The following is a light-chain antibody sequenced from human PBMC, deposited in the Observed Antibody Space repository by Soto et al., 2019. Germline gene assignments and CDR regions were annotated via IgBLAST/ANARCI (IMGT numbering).Light chain of an antibody. CDR1: QTISSH. CDR3: QHADSFPLIT. Sequence: DIQMTQSPSSLSASVGDRVIITCRASQTISSHLNWYQQKPGKAPNLLVYAASSLQSGVPSRFSGSGSGTDFTLTISSLQPEDFATYYCQHADSFPLITFGQGTRLEIK. V-gene: IGKV1-39*01. CDR2: AAS. J-gene: IGKJ5*01.